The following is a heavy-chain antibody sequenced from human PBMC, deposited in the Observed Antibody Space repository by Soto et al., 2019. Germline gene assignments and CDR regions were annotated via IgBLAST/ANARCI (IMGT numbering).Heavy chain of an antibody. Sequence: VKVACKASACPLISYAIIWGRQSPGQGLEWMGRIIPIFGTSNYAQTFQGRVTITADESTRTAYMELSSLRSEDTAVYYCARAVVVTATQHYYYGMDVCGQGTTVTVSS. CDR3: ARAVVVTATQHYYYGMDV. CDR1: ACPLISYA. D-gene: IGHD2-21*02. V-gene: IGHV1-69*01. CDR2: IIPIFGTS. J-gene: IGHJ6*02.